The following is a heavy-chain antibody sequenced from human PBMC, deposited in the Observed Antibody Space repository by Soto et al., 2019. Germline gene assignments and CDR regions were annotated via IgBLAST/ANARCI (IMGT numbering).Heavy chain of an antibody. CDR2: IYPGDSDT. Sequence: GESLKISCKGSGYSFTSYWIGWVRQMPGKGLEWMGIIYPGDSDTRYSPSFQGQVTISADKSISTAYLQWSSLKASDTAMYYCARLRGYCSGGSCSYYYYYGMDVWGQGTTVTSPQ. J-gene: IGHJ6*01. D-gene: IGHD2-15*01. V-gene: IGHV5-51*01. CDR1: GYSFTSYW. CDR3: ARLRGYCSGGSCSYYYYYGMDV.